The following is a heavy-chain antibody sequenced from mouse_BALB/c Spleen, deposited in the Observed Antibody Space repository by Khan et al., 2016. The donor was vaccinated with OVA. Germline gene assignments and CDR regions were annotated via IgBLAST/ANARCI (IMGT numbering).Heavy chain of an antibody. CDR3: GRGGRRAMDY. V-gene: IGHV9-3-1*01. D-gene: IGHD3-3*01. Sequence: QIQLVQSGPELKKSGETVKISCKASGYTFTNYGMNWVKQAPGKGLKWMGWINSNTGEATYADDFKGRFAFSLETSASTAYLQIKNLKNKDTATYFCGRGGRRAMDYWGQGTSVTVSS. J-gene: IGHJ4*01. CDR1: GYTFTNYG. CDR2: INSNTGEA.